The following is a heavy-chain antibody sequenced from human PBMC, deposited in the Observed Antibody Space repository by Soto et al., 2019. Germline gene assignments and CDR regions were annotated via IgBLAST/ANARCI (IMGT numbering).Heavy chain of an antibody. CDR2: IYYSGST. V-gene: IGHV4-59*01. Sequence: SETLSLTCTVSGGSISSYYWSWIRQPPGKGLEWIGYIYYSGSTNYNPSPKSRVTISVDTSKNQFSLKLSSVTAADTAVYYCARAPHCSGGSCYPAYYYYYGLDGWGQGTTVTVAS. CDR3: ARAPHCSGGSCYPAYYYYYGLDG. CDR1: GGSISSYY. J-gene: IGHJ6*02. D-gene: IGHD2-15*01.